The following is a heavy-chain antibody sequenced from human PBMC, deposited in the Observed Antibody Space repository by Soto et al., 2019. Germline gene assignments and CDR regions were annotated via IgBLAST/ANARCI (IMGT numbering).Heavy chain of an antibody. Sequence: GASVKVSCKASGYTFTSYGISWVRQAPGQGLEWMGWISAYNGNTNYAQKLQGRVTMTTDTSTSTAYMELRSLRSDDTAVYYCARDQDGILRYFDWFPFDYWGQGTLVTVSS. V-gene: IGHV1-18*01. CDR2: ISAYNGNT. J-gene: IGHJ4*02. CDR1: GYTFTSYG. CDR3: ARDQDGILRYFDWFPFDY. D-gene: IGHD3-9*01.